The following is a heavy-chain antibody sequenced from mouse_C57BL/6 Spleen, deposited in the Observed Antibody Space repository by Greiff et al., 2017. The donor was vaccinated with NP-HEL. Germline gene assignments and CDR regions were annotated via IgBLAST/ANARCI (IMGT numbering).Heavy chain of an antibody. V-gene: IGHV1-18*01. CDR1: GYTFTDYN. Sequence: EVQLQQSGPELVKPGASVKIPCKASGYTFTDYNMAWVKQSHGKSLEWIGDINPNNGGTIYNQKFKGKATLTVDKSSSTAYMELRSLTSEDTAVYYCARDYYGSRRYFEVWGTRTTVTVSA. CDR3: ARDYYGSRRYFEV. J-gene: IGHJ1*03. CDR2: INPNNGGT. D-gene: IGHD1-1*01.